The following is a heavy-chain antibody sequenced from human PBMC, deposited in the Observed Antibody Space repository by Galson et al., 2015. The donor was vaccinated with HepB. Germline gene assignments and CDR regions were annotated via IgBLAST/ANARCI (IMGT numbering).Heavy chain of an antibody. J-gene: IGHJ6*02. CDR1: GGSISSYY. V-gene: IGHV4-59*01. D-gene: IGHD3-22*01. CDR2: IYYSGST. Sequence: PSETLSLTCTVSGGSISSYYWSWIRQPPGKGLEWIGYIYYSGSTNYNPSLKSRVTISVDTSKNQFSLKLSSVTAADTAVYYCARADGSSGYYYDYYYGMDVWGQGTTVTVSS. CDR3: ARADGSSGYYYDYYYGMDV.